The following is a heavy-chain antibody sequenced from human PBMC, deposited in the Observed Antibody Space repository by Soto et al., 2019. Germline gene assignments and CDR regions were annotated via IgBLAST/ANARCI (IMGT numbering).Heavy chain of an antibody. V-gene: IGHV4-59*01. CDR2: IYYSGST. D-gene: IGHD3-22*01. CDR3: ARGGNYYDSSGYPRWLDP. J-gene: IGHJ5*02. Sequence: SEALSLTCTVSGGPISSYYWSWIRQPPGKGLEWIGYIYYSGSTNYNPSLKSRVTISVDTSKNQFSLKLSSVTAADTAVYYCARGGNYYDSSGYPRWLDPWGKGTLVTVS. CDR1: GGPISSYY.